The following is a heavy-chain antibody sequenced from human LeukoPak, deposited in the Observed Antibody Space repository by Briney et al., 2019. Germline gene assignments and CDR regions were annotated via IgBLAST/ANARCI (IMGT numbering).Heavy chain of an antibody. CDR2: ISWNSGSI. D-gene: IGHD1-26*01. J-gene: IGHJ4*02. Sequence: GGSLRLSCAASGFTFDDYAMHWVRQAPGKGLEWVSGISWNSGSIGYADSVKGRLTISRDNAKNSLYLQMNSLRAEDTALYYCAKVGAQFDYWGQGTLVTVSS. CDR1: GFTFDDYA. CDR3: AKVGAQFDY. V-gene: IGHV3-9*01.